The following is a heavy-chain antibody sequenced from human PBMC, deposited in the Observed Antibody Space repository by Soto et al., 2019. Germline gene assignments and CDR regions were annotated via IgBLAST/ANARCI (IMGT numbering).Heavy chain of an antibody. J-gene: IGHJ6*02. CDR1: GFTFRFYW. CDR3: ARAAAYHYGLDV. V-gene: IGHV3-7*01. D-gene: IGHD6-25*01. Sequence: PGGALRLSCAASGFTFRFYWMNWVRQAPGKGLEWVANIKQDGSEKYYVDSVKGRFTISRDNAKNSLFLQVNSLRAEDTAVYYCARAAAYHYGLDVWGRGTTVTVSS. CDR2: IKQDGSEK.